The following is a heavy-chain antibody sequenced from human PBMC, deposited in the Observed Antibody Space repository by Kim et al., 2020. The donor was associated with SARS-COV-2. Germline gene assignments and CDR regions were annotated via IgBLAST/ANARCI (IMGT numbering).Heavy chain of an antibody. D-gene: IGHD3-10*01. CDR1: GFTFSSYW. V-gene: IGHV3-74*01. CDR3: ARDSGSGSYWGYYYYGMDV. CDR2: INSDGSST. J-gene: IGHJ6*02. Sequence: GGSLRLSCAASGFTFSSYWMHWVRQAPGKGLVWVSRINSDGSSTSYADSVKGRFTISRDNAKNTLYLQMNSLRAEDTAVYYCARDSGSGSYWGYYYYGMDVWGQGTTVTVSS.